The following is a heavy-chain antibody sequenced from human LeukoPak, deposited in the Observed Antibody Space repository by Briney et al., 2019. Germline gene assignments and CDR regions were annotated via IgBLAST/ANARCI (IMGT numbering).Heavy chain of an antibody. J-gene: IGHJ3*02. CDR3: ARGWRNWTVTLPARVAFDI. CDR2: INHSGST. Sequence: PSETLSLTCAVSGGSISSGGYYWSWIRQPPGKGLEWIGEINHSGSTNYNPSLKSRVTISVDTSKNQFSLKLSSVTAADTAVYYCARGWRNWTVTLPARVAFDIWGQGTMVTVSS. D-gene: IGHD4-17*01. CDR1: GGSISSGGYY. V-gene: IGHV4-34*01.